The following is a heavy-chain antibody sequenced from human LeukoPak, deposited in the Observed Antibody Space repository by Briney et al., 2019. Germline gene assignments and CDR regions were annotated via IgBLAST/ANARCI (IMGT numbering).Heavy chain of an antibody. CDR2: IYTSGST. V-gene: IGHV4-4*07. Sequence: PSETLSLTCTVSGGPISSYYWSWIRQPAGKGLEWIGRIYTSGSTNYNPSLKSRVTMSVDTSKNQFSLKLSSVTAADTAVYYCARDLGYYDSSGYYPWGQGTLVTVSS. D-gene: IGHD3-22*01. CDR1: GGPISSYY. J-gene: IGHJ5*02. CDR3: ARDLGYYDSSGYYP.